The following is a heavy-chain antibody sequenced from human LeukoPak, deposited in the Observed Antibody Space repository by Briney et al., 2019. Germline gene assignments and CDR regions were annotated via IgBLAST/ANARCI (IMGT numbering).Heavy chain of an antibody. J-gene: IGHJ5*02. CDR1: GGSISRGGYY. CDR3: ARLNYYDSSGFDP. Sequence: SETLSLTCTVSGGSISRGGYYWSWIRQHPGKGLEWIGYIYNSGSTYYNPSLKSRVTISVVASKNQFSLELSSVTAADTAVYYCARLNYYDSSGFDPWGQGTLVTVSS. V-gene: IGHV4-31*03. D-gene: IGHD3-22*01. CDR2: IYNSGST.